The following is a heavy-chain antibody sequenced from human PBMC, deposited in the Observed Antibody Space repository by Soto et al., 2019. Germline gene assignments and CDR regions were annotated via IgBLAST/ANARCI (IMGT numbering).Heavy chain of an antibody. Sequence: QVQLVQSGAEVRKPGSSVKVSCKASGGTFSSYAVSWVRQAPGQGLEWMGGIIPIFGTANYAQKFQGRVKITADESTSTAYMEMSSLKSEDTAVYYCASSADSSGSYYFEYWGQGTRVTVSS. D-gene: IGHD6-19*01. V-gene: IGHV1-69*12. CDR3: ASSADSSGSYYFEY. J-gene: IGHJ4*02. CDR2: IIPIFGTA. CDR1: GGTFSSYA.